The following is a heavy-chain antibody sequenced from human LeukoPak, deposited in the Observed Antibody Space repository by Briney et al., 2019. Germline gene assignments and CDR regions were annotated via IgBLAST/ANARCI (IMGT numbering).Heavy chain of an antibody. J-gene: IGHJ6*03. V-gene: IGHV4-34*01. CDR3: AENSHSSSWYYYYYYMDV. D-gene: IGHD6-13*01. Sequence: PSETLSLTCSVYSGSFSGYYWSWIRQPPGKGLEWIGEINHSVGTNYNPSLKSRVTMSLDTSKNQFSLKLSSVTAADTAVYYCAENSHSSSWYYYYYYMDVWGKGTTVTVS. CDR2: INHSVGT. CDR1: SGSFSGYY.